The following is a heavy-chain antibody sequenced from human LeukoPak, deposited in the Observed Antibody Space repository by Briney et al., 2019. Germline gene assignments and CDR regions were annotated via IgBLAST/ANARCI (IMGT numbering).Heavy chain of an antibody. CDR3: ARDPLDAGNPYFDMDV. V-gene: IGHV4-30-4*01. Sequence: SQTLSLTCTVSGGSVNSGDYYWSWIRQPPGKGLEWIGYINYSGTTYYNPSLKSRVTMSVDTSKNQFSLKLTSVTAADTAVYYCARDPLDAGNPYFDMDVWGQGTTVTVSS. J-gene: IGHJ6*02. CDR1: GGSVNSGDYY. CDR2: INYSGTT. D-gene: IGHD4-23*01.